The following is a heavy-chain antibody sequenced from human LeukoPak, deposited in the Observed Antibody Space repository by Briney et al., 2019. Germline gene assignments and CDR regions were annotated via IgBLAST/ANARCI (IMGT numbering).Heavy chain of an antibody. CDR2: IIPILGIA. D-gene: IGHD1-1*01. CDR3: AREWHDQTYYYYYMDV. CDR1: GGTFSSYA. Sequence: GASVKVSCKASGGTFSSYAISWVRQAPGQGLEWMGRIIPILGIANYAQKFQGRVTITADQSTSTAYMELSSLRSEDTAVYYCAREWHDQTYYYYYMDVWGKGTTVTVSS. J-gene: IGHJ6*03. V-gene: IGHV1-69*04.